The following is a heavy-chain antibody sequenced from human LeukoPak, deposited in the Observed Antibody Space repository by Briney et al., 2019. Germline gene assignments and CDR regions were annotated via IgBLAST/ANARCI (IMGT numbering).Heavy chain of an antibody. CDR2: IYYSGST. D-gene: IGHD3-16*01. CDR1: GYSIRSGYY. CDR3: ARRALGYDAFDI. V-gene: IGHV4-38-2*02. J-gene: IGHJ3*02. Sequence: SETLSLTCTVSGYSIRSGYYWGWIRQPPGKGLEWIGSIYYSGSTYYNPSLKSRVTISVDTSKNQFSLKLSSVTAADTAVYYCARRALGYDAFDIWGQGTMVTVSS.